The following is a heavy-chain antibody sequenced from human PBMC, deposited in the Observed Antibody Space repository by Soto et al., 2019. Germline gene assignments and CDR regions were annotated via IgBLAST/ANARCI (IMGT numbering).Heavy chain of an antibody. V-gene: IGHV4-59*01. CDR2: IYYSGST. CDR1: GGSISSYY. J-gene: IGHJ2*01. Sequence: SETLSLTCTVSGGSISSYYWSWIRQPPGKGLEWIGYIYYSGSTNYNPSLKSRVTISVDTSKNQFSLKLSSVTAADTAVYYCARDRGDWELYYYDSSGPALGNWYFDLWGRGTLVTVSS. D-gene: IGHD3-22*01. CDR3: ARDRGDWELYYYDSSGPALGNWYFDL.